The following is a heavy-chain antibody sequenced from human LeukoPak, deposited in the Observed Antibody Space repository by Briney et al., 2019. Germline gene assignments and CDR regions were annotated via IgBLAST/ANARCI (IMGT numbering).Heavy chain of an antibody. CDR2: INHSGST. V-gene: IGHV4-34*01. CDR1: GGSFSGYY. D-gene: IGHD5-18*01. Sequence: SETLSLTCSVYGGSFSGYYWSWIRLPPGKGLEWIGEINHSGSTNYNPSLKSRVTISVDTPKNQFSLKLSSVTAADTAVYYCARHLTVLDRTSGHNLLRRYNYVAERAFDIWGQGTMVSVSS. CDR3: ARHLTVLDRTSGHNLLRRYNYVAERAFDI. J-gene: IGHJ3*02.